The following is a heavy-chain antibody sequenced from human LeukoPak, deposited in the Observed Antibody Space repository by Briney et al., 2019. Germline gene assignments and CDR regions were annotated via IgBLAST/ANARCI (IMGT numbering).Heavy chain of an antibody. CDR1: GYTFTSYA. J-gene: IGHJ5*02. V-gene: IGHV1-3*01. CDR2: INAGNGNT. CDR3: ARAPIVVVPAAKDWFDP. D-gene: IGHD2-2*01. Sequence: ASVKVSCKASGYTFTSYAMHWVRQAPGQRLEWMGWINAGNGNTKYSQKFQGRVTITRDTSASTAYMELSSLRSEDTAVCYCARAPIVVVPAAKDWFDPWGQGTLVAVSS.